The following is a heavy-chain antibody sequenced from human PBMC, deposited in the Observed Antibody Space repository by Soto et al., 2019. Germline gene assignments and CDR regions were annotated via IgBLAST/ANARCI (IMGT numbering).Heavy chain of an antibody. V-gene: IGHV3-9*01. CDR2: ISWNSGSI. CDR3: AKAPSSGWLNWFDP. J-gene: IGHJ5*02. D-gene: IGHD6-19*01. CDR1: GFTFDDYA. Sequence: PGGSLRLSCATSGFTFDDYAMHWVRQAPGKGLEWVSGISWNSGSIGYADSVKGRFTISRDNAKNSLYLQMNSLRAEDTALYYCAKAPSSGWLNWFDPWGQGTLVTVSS.